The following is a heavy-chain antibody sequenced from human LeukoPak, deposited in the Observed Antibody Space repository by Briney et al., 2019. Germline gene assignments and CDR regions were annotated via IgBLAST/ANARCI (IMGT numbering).Heavy chain of an antibody. V-gene: IGHV4-39*01. CDR1: GGSISSSSYY. Sequence: PSDTLSLTCTVSGGSISSSSYYWLWIRQPPGKGLEWIGSIYYSGSTYYNPSLKSRVTISVGTSKNQFSLKLSSVTAADTAVYYCARRLSTVTTQNNWFDPWGQGTLVSVSS. J-gene: IGHJ5*02. CDR3: ARRLSTVTTQNNWFDP. CDR2: IYYSGST. D-gene: IGHD4-17*01.